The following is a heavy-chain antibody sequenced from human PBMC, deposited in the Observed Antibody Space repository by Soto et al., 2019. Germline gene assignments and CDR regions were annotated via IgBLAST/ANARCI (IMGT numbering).Heavy chain of an antibody. CDR1: GFSLSTIGVG. J-gene: IGHJ5*02. CDR2: IYWNDDK. D-gene: IGHD3-3*01. CDR3: AHKMAGGYDFWSGYRNWFDP. V-gene: IGHV2-5*01. Sequence: ESGPTLVNPTQTLTLTCTFSGFSLSTIGVGVGWIRQPPGKALEWPALIYWNDDKRYSPSLKSRLTITKDTSKNQVVLTMTNMDPVDTATYYCAHKMAGGYDFWSGYRNWFDPWGQGTLVTVSS.